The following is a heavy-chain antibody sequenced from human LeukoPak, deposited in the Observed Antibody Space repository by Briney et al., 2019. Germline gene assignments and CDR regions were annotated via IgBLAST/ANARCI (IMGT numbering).Heavy chain of an antibody. CDR3: TKSPFSGSYRFED. Sequence: GGSLRLSCAASGFTFSTYAMSWVRQAPGQGLEWVSVISGSGVTTYYADSVKGRFSISRANSKNTLWLQMSSLRAEDTAVYFCTKSPFSGSYRFEDWGQGTLVTVSS. J-gene: IGHJ4*02. V-gene: IGHV3-23*01. CDR1: GFTFSTYA. CDR2: ISGSGVTT. D-gene: IGHD1-26*01.